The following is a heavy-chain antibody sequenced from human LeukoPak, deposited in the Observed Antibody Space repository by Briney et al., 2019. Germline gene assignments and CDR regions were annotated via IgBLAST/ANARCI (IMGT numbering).Heavy chain of an antibody. D-gene: IGHD6-13*01. CDR3: ARGGPAVGIAAAGTFDY. J-gene: IGHJ4*02. CDR2: IGTAGDT. V-gene: IGHV3-13*01. CDR1: GFTFSSYD. Sequence: PGGSLRLSCAASGFTFSSYDMHWVRQATGKALEWVSAIGTAGDTYYPGSVKGRFTISRENAKNSLYLQMNSLRAGDTAVYYCARGGPAVGIAAAGTFDYWGQGTLVTVSS.